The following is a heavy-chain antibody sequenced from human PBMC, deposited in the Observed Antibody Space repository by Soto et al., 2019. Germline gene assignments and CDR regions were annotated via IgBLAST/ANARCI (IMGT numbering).Heavy chain of an antibody. CDR1: GFTFSSYW. CDR3: ARDCDTIAVATDAFDI. V-gene: IGHV3-7*01. CDR2: IKQDGSEK. D-gene: IGHD6-19*01. Sequence: GGSLRLSCAASGFTFSSYWMSWVRQAPGKGLEWVANIKQDGSEKYYVDSVKGRFTISRDNAKNSLYLQMNSLRAEDTAVYYCARDCDTIAVATDAFDIWGQGTMVTVSS. J-gene: IGHJ3*02.